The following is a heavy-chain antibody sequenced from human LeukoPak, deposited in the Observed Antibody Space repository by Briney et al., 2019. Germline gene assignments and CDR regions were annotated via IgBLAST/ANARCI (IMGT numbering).Heavy chain of an antibody. CDR3: ARVGRGYWYFDL. D-gene: IGHD1-26*01. CDR2: ISSSSSYI. J-gene: IGHJ2*01. Sequence: GSLRLSCAASGFTVSSNHMSWVRQAPGKGLEWVSSISSSSSYIYYADSVKGRFTISRDNAKNSLYLQMNSLRAEDTAVYYCARVGRGYWYFDLWGRGTLVTVSS. CDR1: GFTVSSNH. V-gene: IGHV3-21*01.